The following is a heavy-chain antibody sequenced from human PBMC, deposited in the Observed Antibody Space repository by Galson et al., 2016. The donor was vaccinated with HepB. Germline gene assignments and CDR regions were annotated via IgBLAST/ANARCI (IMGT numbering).Heavy chain of an antibody. D-gene: IGHD4-17*01. V-gene: IGHV1-24*01. CDR2: YDPEEDKT. CDR1: GYTLTELS. CDR3: ATYGDPRAFDL. J-gene: IGHJ3*01. Sequence: SVKVSCKVSGYTLTELSMQWVRQAPRKGLEWMGGYDPEEDKTIYAQKFQGRVTMTEDTSTDTAYMELSSLRSEDAAVYYCATYGDPRAFDLWGQGTRVTVSS.